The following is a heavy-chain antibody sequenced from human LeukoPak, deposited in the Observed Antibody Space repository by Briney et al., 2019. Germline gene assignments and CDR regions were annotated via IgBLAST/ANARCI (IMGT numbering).Heavy chain of an antibody. CDR3: ARHADCRTISCSYFHNMDV. V-gene: IGHV4-59*08. CDR1: GGSISSYY. J-gene: IGHJ6*03. CDR2: IYDSGSA. Sequence: SETLSLTCTVSGGSISSYYWSWIRQPSGKGLEWIGYIYDSGSANYNPSLKSRVAISVDASKKQFSLNLSSVTAADTAVYYCARHADCRTISCSYFHNMDVWGKGITVTVSS. D-gene: IGHD2-15*01.